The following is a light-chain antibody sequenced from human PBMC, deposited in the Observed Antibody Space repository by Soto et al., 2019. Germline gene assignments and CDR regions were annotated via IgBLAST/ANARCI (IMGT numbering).Light chain of an antibody. Sequence: IQVIQSPSSLSASVGDRVTITCRASLRISTYLNWYQHKPGNAPKLLIYGASSLQSGVPSRFSGSGSGTDFTLTISSLHPEDSATYYCQQSHSTPLTFGGGT. CDR1: LRISTY. CDR2: GAS. V-gene: IGKV1-39*01. CDR3: QQSHSTPLT. J-gene: IGKJ4*01.